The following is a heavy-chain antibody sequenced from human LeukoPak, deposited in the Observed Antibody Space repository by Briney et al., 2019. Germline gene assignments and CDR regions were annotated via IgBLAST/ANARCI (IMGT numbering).Heavy chain of an antibody. D-gene: IGHD3-22*01. Sequence: GGSLRLSCAASGFTFSNYEMNWVRQAPGKGLEWVSYISSSGSTIYYADSVRGRFTISRENAKNSLYLQMNSLRAGDTAVYYCARGYDSIRGAFDIWGQGTMVTVSS. CDR2: ISSSGSTI. CDR1: GFTFSNYE. J-gene: IGHJ3*02. CDR3: ARGYDSIRGAFDI. V-gene: IGHV3-48*03.